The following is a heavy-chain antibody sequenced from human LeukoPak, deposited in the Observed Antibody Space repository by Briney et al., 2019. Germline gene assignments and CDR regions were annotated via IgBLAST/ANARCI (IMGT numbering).Heavy chain of an antibody. D-gene: IGHD2-15*01. V-gene: IGHV4-39*01. J-gene: IGHJ3*02. CDR1: GGSISSSRDY. CDR2: IYYSGST. Sequence: SETLSLTCIVSGGSISSSRDYWAWIRQPPGKGLEWIANIYYSGSTYYSPSLKSRVIISVDTSKNQFSLKLSSVTAADTAVYYCARLPVVVAAIHAFDIWGQGTMVTVSS. CDR3: ARLPVVVAAIHAFDI.